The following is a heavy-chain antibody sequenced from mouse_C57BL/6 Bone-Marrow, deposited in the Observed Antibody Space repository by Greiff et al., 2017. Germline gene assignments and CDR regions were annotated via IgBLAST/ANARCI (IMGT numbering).Heavy chain of an antibody. CDR1: GYTFTEYT. Sequence: QVQLKESGAELVKPGASVKLSCKASGYTFTEYTIHWVKQRSGQGLEWIGWFYPGSGSIKYNEKFKDKATLTADKSSSTVYMELSRLTSEDSAVYFCARHETPSYYGSSSAWFAYWGQGTLVTVSA. D-gene: IGHD1-1*01. J-gene: IGHJ3*01. V-gene: IGHV1-62-2*01. CDR2: FYPGSGSI. CDR3: ARHETPSYYGSSSAWFAY.